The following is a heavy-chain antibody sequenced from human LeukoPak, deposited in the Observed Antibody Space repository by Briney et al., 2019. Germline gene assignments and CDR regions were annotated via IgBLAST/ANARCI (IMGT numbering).Heavy chain of an antibody. CDR1: GGSISSSGYY. V-gene: IGHV4-39*01. CDR2: IYYSGST. Sequence: PSETLSLTCTVSGGSISSSGYYWGWISQPPGKGLEWIGSIYYSGSTYYNPSLKSRVTISVDTSKNQFSLKLSSVTAADTAVYYCARTARGYSGYEQDYWGQGTLVTVSS. J-gene: IGHJ4*02. CDR3: ARTARGYSGYEQDY. D-gene: IGHD5-12*01.